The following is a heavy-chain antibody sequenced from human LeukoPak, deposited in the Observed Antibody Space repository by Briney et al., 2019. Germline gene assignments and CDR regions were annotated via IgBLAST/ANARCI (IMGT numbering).Heavy chain of an antibody. CDR1: GGSFSGYY. V-gene: IGHV4-34*01. J-gene: IGHJ5*02. Sequence: SETLSLTCAVYGGSFSGYYWSWIRQPPGKGLEWIGEINHSGSTNYNPSLKSRVTISVDTSKNRFSLKLSSVTAADTAVYYCARVWQYYDFWSGYGDWFDPWGQGTLVTVSS. CDR3: ARVWQYYDFWSGYGDWFDP. D-gene: IGHD3-3*01. CDR2: INHSGST.